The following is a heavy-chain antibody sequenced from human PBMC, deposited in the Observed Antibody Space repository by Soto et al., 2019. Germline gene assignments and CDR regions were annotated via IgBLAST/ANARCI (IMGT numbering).Heavy chain of an antibody. J-gene: IGHJ4*02. CDR3: ARAVAGTMASDY. CDR2: IIPILGIA. D-gene: IGHD6-19*01. V-gene: IGHV1-69*02. CDR1: GGTFSSYT. Sequence: SVKVSCKASGGTFSSYTISWVRQAPGQGLEWMGRIIPILGIANYAQKFQGRVTITADKSTSTAYMELSSLRSEDTAVYYCARAVAGTMASDYWGQGTLVTVSS.